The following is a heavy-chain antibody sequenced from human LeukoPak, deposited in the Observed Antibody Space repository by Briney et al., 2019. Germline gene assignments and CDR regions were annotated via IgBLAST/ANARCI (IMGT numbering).Heavy chain of an antibody. Sequence: GGSLRLSCAASGFIFSGYTMNWVRQTPGKGLEWVSAISGSGGSTYYADSVKGRFTISRDNSKNTLYLQMNSLRAEDTAVYYCAKDRAYYYDSSGYYRNDAFDIWGQGTMVTVSS. CDR3: AKDRAYYYDSSGYYRNDAFDI. CDR2: ISGSGGST. J-gene: IGHJ3*02. D-gene: IGHD3-22*01. CDR1: GFIFSGYT. V-gene: IGHV3-23*01.